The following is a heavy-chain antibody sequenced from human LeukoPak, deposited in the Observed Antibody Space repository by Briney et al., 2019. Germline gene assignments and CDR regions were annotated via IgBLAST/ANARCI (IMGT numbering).Heavy chain of an antibody. J-gene: IGHJ4*02. CDR3: AAYSSGWYYFDY. V-gene: IGHV3-23*01. CDR2: ISGSGGST. CDR1: GFIFNSYS. Sequence: GRSLRLSCAASGFIFNSYSMHWVRQAPGKGLEWVSAISGSGGSTYYADSVKGRFTISRDNSKNTLYLQMNSLRAEDTAVYYCAAYSSGWYYFDYWGQGTLVTVSS. D-gene: IGHD6-19*01.